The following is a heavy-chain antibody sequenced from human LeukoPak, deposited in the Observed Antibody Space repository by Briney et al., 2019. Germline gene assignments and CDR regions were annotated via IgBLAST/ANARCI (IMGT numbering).Heavy chain of an antibody. D-gene: IGHD3-22*01. CDR3: ARDSSGYQ. CDR2: IKEDGSEK. J-gene: IGHJ4*02. V-gene: IGHV3-7*01. CDR1: GFTFSTYW. Sequence: GGSLRLSCAASGFTFSTYWMSWVRQAPGKGLEWVANIKEDGSEKYYGDSVTGRFTISRDNAKNSLYLQMNSLRAEDTAVYYCARDSSGYQWGQGTLVTVSS.